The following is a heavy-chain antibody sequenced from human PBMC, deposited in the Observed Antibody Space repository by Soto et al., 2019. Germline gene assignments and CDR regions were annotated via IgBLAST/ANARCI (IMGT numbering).Heavy chain of an antibody. J-gene: IGHJ6*02. V-gene: IGHV1-69*06. Sequence: QVQLVQSGAEVKKPGSSVKVSCKASGGTFSSYAISWVRQAPGQGXXXMGGIIPIFGTANYAQKFQGRVTITADKSTSTAYMELSSLRSEDTAVYYCARASADNWNQVFYYYGMDVWGQGTTVTVSS. CDR3: ARASADNWNQVFYYYGMDV. D-gene: IGHD1-20*01. CDR2: IIPIFGTA. CDR1: GGTFSSYA.